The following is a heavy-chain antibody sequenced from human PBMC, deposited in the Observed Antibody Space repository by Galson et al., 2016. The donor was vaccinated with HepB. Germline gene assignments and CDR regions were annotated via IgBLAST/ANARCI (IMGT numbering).Heavy chain of an antibody. Sequence: SLRLSCAASGFRFSDYWMIWVRQAPGKGLEWVANMKGDGSDKSYVDSVKGRFTISRDNAQNSLYLQMTILRVEDTAVYYCAREVSTPGFDSWGQGTLVTVSS. CDR3: AREVSTPGFDS. D-gene: IGHD4-11*01. J-gene: IGHJ5*01. V-gene: IGHV3-7*01. CDR2: MKGDGSDK. CDR1: GFRFSDYW.